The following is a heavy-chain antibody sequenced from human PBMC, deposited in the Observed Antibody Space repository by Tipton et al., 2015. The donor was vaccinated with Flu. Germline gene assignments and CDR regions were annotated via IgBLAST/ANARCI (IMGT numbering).Heavy chain of an antibody. CDR3: ARDYLLGDLSFFDN. CDR1: GGSISSSSYY. D-gene: IGHD3-16*02. Sequence: TLSLTCTVSGGSISSSSYYWGWIRQPPGKGLEWIGTIYYSGSTYYNPSLKSRVTMSVDTSKNQFSLKLSSVTAADTAVYYCARDYLLGDLSFFDNWGQGTLVTVSS. CDR2: IYYSGST. V-gene: IGHV4-39*07. J-gene: IGHJ4*02.